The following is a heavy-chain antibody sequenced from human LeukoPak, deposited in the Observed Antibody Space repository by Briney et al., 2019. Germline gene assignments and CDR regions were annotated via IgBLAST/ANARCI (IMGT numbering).Heavy chain of an antibody. D-gene: IGHD5-18*01. CDR1: GGSISGYH. Sequence: PSETLSLTCTVSGGSISGYHWSWFRQAPGKGLEWIGYMYNSGSTNFNPSLKSRVTISVDTSKNQFSLKLSSVTAADTAVYYCARAGYSYGFDYWGQGTLVTVSS. CDR3: ARAGYSYGFDY. CDR2: MYNSGST. J-gene: IGHJ4*02. V-gene: IGHV4-59*01.